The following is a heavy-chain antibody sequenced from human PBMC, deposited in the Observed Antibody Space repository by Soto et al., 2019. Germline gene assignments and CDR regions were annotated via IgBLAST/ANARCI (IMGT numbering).Heavy chain of an antibody. D-gene: IGHD1-20*01. CDR3: AKDKNRITGTALDY. CDR1: GFTFSSYA. J-gene: IGHJ4*02. V-gene: IGHV3-23*01. CDR2: ISGSGGST. Sequence: GGSLRLSYAASGFTFSSYAMSWVRQAPGKGLEWVSAISGSGGSTYYADSVKGRFTISRDNSKNTLYLQMNSLRAEDTAVYYCAKDKNRITGTALDYWGQGTLVTVSS.